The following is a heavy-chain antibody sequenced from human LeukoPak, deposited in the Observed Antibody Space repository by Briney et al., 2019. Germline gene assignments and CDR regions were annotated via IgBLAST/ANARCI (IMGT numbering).Heavy chain of an antibody. Sequence: GGSLRLSCAASGFTFSSYEMNWVRQAPGKGLEWISYISSSGSTMYYADSVKGRFTISRDNSKNTLYLQMNSLRAEDTAVYYCARDRDVYSSRWNRNFAYWGQGTLVTVSA. J-gene: IGHJ4*02. CDR3: ARDRDVYSSRWNRNFAY. D-gene: IGHD6-13*01. V-gene: IGHV3-48*03. CDR2: ISSSGSTM. CDR1: GFTFSSYE.